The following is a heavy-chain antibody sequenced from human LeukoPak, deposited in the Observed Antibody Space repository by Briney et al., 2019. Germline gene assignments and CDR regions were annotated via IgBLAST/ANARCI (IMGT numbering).Heavy chain of an antibody. V-gene: IGHV3-30-3*01. CDR2: ISYDGSNK. D-gene: IGHD6-19*01. Sequence: GGSLRLSCAASGFTFSSYAMHWVRQAPGKGLEWVAVISYDGSNKYYADSGKGRFTISRDNSKNTLYLQMNSLRAEDTAVYYCARAALAVAGYNWFDPWGQGTLVTVSS. J-gene: IGHJ5*02. CDR1: GFTFSSYA. CDR3: ARAALAVAGYNWFDP.